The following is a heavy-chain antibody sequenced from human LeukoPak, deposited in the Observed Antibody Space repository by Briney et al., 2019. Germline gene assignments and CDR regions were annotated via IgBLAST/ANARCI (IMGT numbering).Heavy chain of an antibody. D-gene: IGHD3-9*01. Sequence: SGGSLRLSCAASGFSVSSNYMNWVRQAPGKGLEWVSAIYTGGTTYYADSVKGRFTISRDNSKNTLYLQMNSLRAEDTAVYYCATSVGYFDWSVQDYYYYGMDVWGKGTTVTVSS. CDR3: ATSVGYFDWSVQDYYYYGMDV. V-gene: IGHV3-66*01. CDR2: IYTGGTT. J-gene: IGHJ6*04. CDR1: GFSVSSNY.